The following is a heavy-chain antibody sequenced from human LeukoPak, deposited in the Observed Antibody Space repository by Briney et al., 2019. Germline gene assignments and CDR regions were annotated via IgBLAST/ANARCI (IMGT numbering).Heavy chain of an antibody. CDR1: GGSISSGDYY. Sequence: NPSETLSLTCTVSGGSISSGDYYWSWIRQPPGKGLEWIGYIYYSGSTYYNPSLKSRVTISVDTSKNQFSLKLGSVTAADTAVYYCASSTMVRGFDYWGQGTLVTVSS. D-gene: IGHD3-10*01. J-gene: IGHJ4*02. CDR2: IYYSGST. V-gene: IGHV4-30-4*01. CDR3: ASSTMVRGFDY.